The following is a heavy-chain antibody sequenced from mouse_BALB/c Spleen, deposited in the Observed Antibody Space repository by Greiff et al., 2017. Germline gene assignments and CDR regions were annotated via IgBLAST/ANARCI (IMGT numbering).Heavy chain of an antibody. V-gene: IGHV5-15*02. Sequence: EVQVVESGGGLVQPGGSRKLSCAASGFTFSDYGMAWVRQAPGKGPEWVAFISNLAYSIYYADTVTGRFTISRENAKNTLYLEMSSLRSEDTAMYYCARDKGYDYDPYAMDYWGQGTSVTVSS. D-gene: IGHD2-4*01. CDR3: ARDKGYDYDPYAMDY. CDR2: ISNLAYSI. J-gene: IGHJ4*01. CDR1: GFTFSDYG.